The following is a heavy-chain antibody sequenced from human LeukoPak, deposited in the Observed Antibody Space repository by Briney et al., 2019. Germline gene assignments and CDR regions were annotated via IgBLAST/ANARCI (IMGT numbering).Heavy chain of an antibody. Sequence: GASVKVSCKASGGTFISYAISWVRQAPGQGLEWMGGIIPIFGTANYAQKFQGRVTITADESTSTAYMELSSLRSEDTAVYYCAAVVPAVMGYFDYWGQGTLVTVSS. CDR3: AAVVPAVMGYFDY. CDR2: IIPIFGTA. V-gene: IGHV1-69*13. D-gene: IGHD2-2*01. CDR1: GGTFISYA. J-gene: IGHJ4*02.